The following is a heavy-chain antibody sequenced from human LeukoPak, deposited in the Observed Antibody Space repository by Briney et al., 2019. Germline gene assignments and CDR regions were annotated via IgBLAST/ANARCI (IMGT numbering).Heavy chain of an antibody. Sequence: GGSLRLSCAASGFTFSSNAMSWVRQAPGKGLEWVSTISGSGGSTYYADSVKGRFTISRDNSKNTLYLQMNSLRAEDTAIYYCAKGHSSSWYVVYFDYWGQGTLVTVSS. CDR1: GFTFSSNA. CDR3: AKGHSSSWYVVYFDY. CDR2: ISGSGGST. J-gene: IGHJ4*02. D-gene: IGHD6-13*01. V-gene: IGHV3-23*01.